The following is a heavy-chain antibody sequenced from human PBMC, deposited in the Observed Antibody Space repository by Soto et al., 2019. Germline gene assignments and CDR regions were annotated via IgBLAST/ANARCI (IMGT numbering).Heavy chain of an antibody. J-gene: IGHJ6*02. CDR3: ARNGTLTGYSYGMDV. CDR1: GGTFSDST. CDR2: IIPIFDTA. Sequence: SVKVSCKASGGTFSDSTINWVRQAPGQRLEWMGGIIPIFDTANYAEKFQGRVTITADESTSTSFMEVSSLRSEDTAVYYCARNGTLTGYSYGMDVWGQGTMVTV. V-gene: IGHV1-69*13. D-gene: IGHD1-1*01.